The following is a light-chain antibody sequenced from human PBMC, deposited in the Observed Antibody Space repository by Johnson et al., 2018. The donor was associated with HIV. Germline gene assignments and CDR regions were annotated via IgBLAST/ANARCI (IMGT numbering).Light chain of an antibody. CDR3: GTWDSSLSVYV. CDR2: DNN. J-gene: IGLJ1*01. CDR1: SSNIGNNY. V-gene: IGLV1-51*01. Sequence: QSALTQPPSVSAAPGQKVTISCSGSSSNIGNNYVSWYQQLPGTAPKLLIYDNNKRPSGIPDRFSGSKYGTSATLGITGLQTGDEADYYCGTWDSSLSVYVFGTGTKVTVL.